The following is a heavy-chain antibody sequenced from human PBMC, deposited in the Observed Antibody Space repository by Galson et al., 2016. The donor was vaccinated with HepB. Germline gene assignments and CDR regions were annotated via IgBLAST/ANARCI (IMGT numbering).Heavy chain of an antibody. CDR3: ARDLKAVPGAEEYDAFDI. V-gene: IGHV4-4*07. CDR1: GDSISSYF. CDR2: ISPSGST. D-gene: IGHD4/OR15-4a*01. J-gene: IGHJ3*02. Sequence: ATLSLTCTVSGDSISSYFWSWIRQPAGKRLEWIGRISPSGSTDSNPSLKSRVTMSLDTSKKRLSLKMTSVTAADTAMYFCARDLKAVPGAEEYDAFDIWGQGTLVTVSS.